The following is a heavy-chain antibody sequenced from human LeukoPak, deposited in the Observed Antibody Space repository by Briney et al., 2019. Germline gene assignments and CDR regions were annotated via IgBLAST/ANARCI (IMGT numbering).Heavy chain of an antibody. J-gene: IGHJ5*02. D-gene: IGHD3-10*01. CDR3: AKDSVWFGEPNWFDP. CDR2: TYSGGST. V-gene: IGHV3-53*05. Sequence: GGSLRLSCAASGFTVSSTYMSWVRQAPGKGLEWVSVTYSGGSTYYADSVKGRCTISRDNSKNTLYLQMNSLRAEDTAVYYCAKDSVWFGEPNWFDPWGQGTLVTVSS. CDR1: GFTVSSTY.